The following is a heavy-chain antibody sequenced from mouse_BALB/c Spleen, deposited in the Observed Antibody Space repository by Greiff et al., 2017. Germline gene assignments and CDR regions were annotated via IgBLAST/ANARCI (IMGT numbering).Heavy chain of an antibody. CDR3: ARRGNYAMDY. CDR1: GYSITSGYY. V-gene: IGHV3-6*02. CDR2: ISYDGSN. J-gene: IGHJ4*01. Sequence: EVQLQESGPGLVKPSQSLSLTCSVTGYSITSGYYWNWIRQFPGNKLEWMGYISYDGSNNYNPSLKNRISITRYTSKNQFFLKLNSVTTEDTATYYCARRGNYAMDYWGQGTSVTVSS.